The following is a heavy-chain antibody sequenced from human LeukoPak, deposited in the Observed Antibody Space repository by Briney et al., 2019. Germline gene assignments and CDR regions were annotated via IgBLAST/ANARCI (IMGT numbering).Heavy chain of an antibody. V-gene: IGHV1-2*02. CDR2: INPNSGGT. CDR1: GYTFTGYY. J-gene: IGHJ5*02. Sequence: ASVKVSCKASGYTFTGYYMHWVRQAPGQGLEGMGWINPNSGGTNYAQQIQGRVTMTWDTSISTAYMELSSLRSDDTAVYYCTSDTYYYDSTGLGHWFDPWGQGTLVTVSS. CDR3: TSDTYYYDSTGLGHWFDP. D-gene: IGHD3-22*01.